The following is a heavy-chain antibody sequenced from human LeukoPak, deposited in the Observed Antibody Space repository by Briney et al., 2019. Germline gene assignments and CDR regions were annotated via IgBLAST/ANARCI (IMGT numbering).Heavy chain of an antibody. Sequence: GGSLRLFCAASGFTFSSYSMNWVRQAPGKGLEWVSYISSSSSTIYYADSVKGRFTISRDNAKNSLYLQMNSLRAEDTAVYYCARDNYYYYMDVWGKGTTVTISS. CDR3: ARDNYYYYMDV. CDR1: GFTFSSYS. V-gene: IGHV3-48*01. J-gene: IGHJ6*03. CDR2: ISSSSSTI.